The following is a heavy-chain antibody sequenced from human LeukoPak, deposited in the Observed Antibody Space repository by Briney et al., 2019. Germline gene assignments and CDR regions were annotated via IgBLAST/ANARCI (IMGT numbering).Heavy chain of an antibody. CDR2: IYHSGST. CDR1: GGSISSSNW. D-gene: IGHD3-22*01. V-gene: IGHV4-4*02. CDR3: ARGAYYYDSSGYGDAFDI. J-gene: IGHJ3*02. Sequence: PSETLSLTCAVSGGSISSSNWWSWVRQPPGKGLEWIGEIYHSGSTNYNPSLKSRVTISVDKSKNQFSLKLSSVTAADTAVYYCARGAYYYDSSGYGDAFDIWGQGTMVTVSS.